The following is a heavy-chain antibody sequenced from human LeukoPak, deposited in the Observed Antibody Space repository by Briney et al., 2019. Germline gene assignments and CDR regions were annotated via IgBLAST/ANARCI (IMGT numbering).Heavy chain of an antibody. J-gene: IGHJ4*02. CDR1: GFTFSSYS. D-gene: IGHD6-13*01. CDR2: ISSSSYI. Sequence: GGSLRLSCAASGFTFSSYSMNWVRQAPGKGLEWVSSISSSSYIYYADSVKGRFTISRDNAKNSLCLQMNSLRAEDTAVYYCARDLGIAAAKSDYWGQGTLVTVSS. V-gene: IGHV3-21*01. CDR3: ARDLGIAAAKSDY.